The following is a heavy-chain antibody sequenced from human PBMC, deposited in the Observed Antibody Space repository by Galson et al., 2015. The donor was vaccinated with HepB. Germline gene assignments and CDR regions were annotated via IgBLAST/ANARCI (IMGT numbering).Heavy chain of an antibody. CDR1: GFAFNTYA. D-gene: IGHD6-13*01. Sequence: SLRLSCAASGFAFNTYAMGWVRQAPGKGLEWVSSITMVGEITYYADSLKGRFTISRDNSKNTLYLQMNNLRAEDTAVYFCAKDYRSPKTTFDYWGQGTLVTVSS. CDR2: ITMVGEIT. V-gene: IGHV3-23*01. J-gene: IGHJ4*02. CDR3: AKDYRSPKTTFDY.